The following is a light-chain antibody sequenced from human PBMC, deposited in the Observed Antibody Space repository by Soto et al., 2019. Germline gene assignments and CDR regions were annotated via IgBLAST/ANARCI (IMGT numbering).Light chain of an antibody. CDR2: DAS. Sequence: EIVLTQSPATLSLSPVERATLSGRASQSVSSYLAWYQQKPGQAPRLLIYDASNRATGIPARFSGSGSGTDFTLTISSLQPDDSATYYCQQYNSYRAFGQGTKVDI. J-gene: IGKJ1*01. CDR3: QQYNSYRA. CDR1: QSVSSY. V-gene: IGKV3-11*01.